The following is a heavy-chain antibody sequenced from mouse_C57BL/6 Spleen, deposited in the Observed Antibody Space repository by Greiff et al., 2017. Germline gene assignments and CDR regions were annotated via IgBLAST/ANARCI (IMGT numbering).Heavy chain of an antibody. V-gene: IGHV5-6*01. CDR3: ARGKGNAMDY. CDR1: GFTFSSYG. Sequence: EVKLMESGGDLVKPGGSLKLSCAASGFTFSSYGMSWVRQTPDKRLEWVANISSGGSYISYPDSVKGRFTISRDNAKNTLYLQMSSLKSEDTAMYYCARGKGNAMDYWGKGTSVTVSS. CDR2: ISSGGSYI. J-gene: IGHJ4*01.